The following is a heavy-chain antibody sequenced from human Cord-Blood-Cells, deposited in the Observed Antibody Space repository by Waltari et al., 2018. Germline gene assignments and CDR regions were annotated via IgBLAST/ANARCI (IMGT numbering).Heavy chain of an antibody. V-gene: IGHV1-3*01. D-gene: IGHD3-10*01. CDR1: GYTFTSYA. CDR2: INAGNGNT. Sequence: QVQLVQSGAEVKKPGASVKVSCKASGYTFTSYAMHWVRQAPGQRLEWMGWINAGNGNTKYSQKFQGRVTITRDTSASTAYMELSSLRSEDTALYYCARPRGVDAFDIWGQGTMVTVSS. J-gene: IGHJ3*02. CDR3: ARPRGVDAFDI.